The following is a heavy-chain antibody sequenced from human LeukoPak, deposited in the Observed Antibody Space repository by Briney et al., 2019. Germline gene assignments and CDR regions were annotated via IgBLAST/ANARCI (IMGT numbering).Heavy chain of an antibody. D-gene: IGHD6-19*01. Sequence: GGSLRLSCAASGFTFRSYAMSWVRQAPGKGLEWVSAISGSGGSTYYADSVKGRFTISRDNSKNTLYLQMNSLRAEDTAVYYCAKAPIAVAGTSNYFDYWGQGTLVTVSS. CDR1: GFTFRSYA. J-gene: IGHJ4*02. V-gene: IGHV3-23*01. CDR2: ISGSGGST. CDR3: AKAPIAVAGTSNYFDY.